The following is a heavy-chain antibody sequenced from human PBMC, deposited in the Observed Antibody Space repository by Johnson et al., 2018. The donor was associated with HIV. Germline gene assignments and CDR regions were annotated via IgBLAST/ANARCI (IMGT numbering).Heavy chain of an antibody. V-gene: IGHV3-43D*03. J-gene: IGHJ3*02. D-gene: IGHD6-6*01. Sequence: VQLVESGGGVERPGGSLRLSCAASGFTFDDYAMHWVRQAPGKGLEWVSLISWDGGSTYYADSVKGRFTISRDNSKNTLYLQMNSLRAEDTALYYCARERGSFEYSSSFAFDIWGQGTMVTVSS. CDR2: ISWDGGST. CDR1: GFTFDDYA. CDR3: ARERGSFEYSSSFAFDI.